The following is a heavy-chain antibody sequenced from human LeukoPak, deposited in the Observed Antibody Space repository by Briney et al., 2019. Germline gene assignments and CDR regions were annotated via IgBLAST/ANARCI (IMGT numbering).Heavy chain of an antibody. CDR2: IYSGGSGGNT. CDR1: GFTVSSNY. Sequence: GGSLRLSCAASGFTVSSNYMSWVRQAPGKGLEWVSIIYSGGSGGNTYYADSVKGRFTISRDNSKNALYLQMNSLRAEDTAIYYCAKDLPPAAVMGGYYFDYWGQGTLVTVSS. CDR3: AKDLPPAAVMGGYYFDY. D-gene: IGHD2-2*01. V-gene: IGHV3-53*05. J-gene: IGHJ4*02.